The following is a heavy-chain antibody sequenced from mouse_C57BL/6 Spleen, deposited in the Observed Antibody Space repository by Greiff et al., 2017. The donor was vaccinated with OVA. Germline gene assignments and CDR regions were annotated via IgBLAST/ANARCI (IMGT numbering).Heavy chain of an antibody. J-gene: IGHJ2*01. Sequence: VQLQESGAELARPGASVKMSCKASGYTFTSYTMHWVKQRPGQGLEWIGYINPSSGYTKYNQKFKDKATLTADKSSSTAYMQLSSLTSEDSAGYYCAREGTVVDWDYWGQGTTLTVSS. CDR3: AREGTVVDWDY. CDR2: INPSSGYT. CDR1: GYTFTSYT. V-gene: IGHV1-4*01. D-gene: IGHD1-1*01.